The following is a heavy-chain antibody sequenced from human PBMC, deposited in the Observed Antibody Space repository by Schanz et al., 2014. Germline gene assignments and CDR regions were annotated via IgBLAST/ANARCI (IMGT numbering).Heavy chain of an antibody. J-gene: IGHJ5*01. CDR3: SKDKQGSRSDDS. D-gene: IGHD2-15*01. CDR1: GFTFSTYA. V-gene: IGHV3-23*04. CDR2: NTTGGNT. Sequence: VHLVESGGGVVQPGRSLRLSCAASGFTFSTYAMSWARQTPGKGLEWVSSNTTGGNTYYRDSVKGRFIVSRDNSKNTLYLEMNRLRVDDTAVYYCSKDKQGSRSDDSWGQGTLVTVSS.